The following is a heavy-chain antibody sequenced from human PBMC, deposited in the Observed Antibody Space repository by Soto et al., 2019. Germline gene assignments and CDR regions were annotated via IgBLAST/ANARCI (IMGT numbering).Heavy chain of an antibody. J-gene: IGHJ4*02. CDR3: ATGRFGELSGAFDY. CDR2: ISASGDSA. D-gene: IGHD3-10*01. CDR1: GLTFDIYA. Sequence: EVQLLDSGGGLVQPGGSLRLSCAASGLTFDIYAMTWVRQAPGKGLEWVSGISASGDSAYYADSVKGRFAISRDNSKSTLYLPMNSLRVEDTAVYYCATGRFGELSGAFDYWGQGTLVTVSS. V-gene: IGHV3-23*01.